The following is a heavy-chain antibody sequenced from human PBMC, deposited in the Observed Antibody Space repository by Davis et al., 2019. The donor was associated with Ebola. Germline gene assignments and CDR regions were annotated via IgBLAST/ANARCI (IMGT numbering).Heavy chain of an antibody. J-gene: IGHJ5*02. D-gene: IGHD3-16*01. CDR2: INYSGST. CDR3: AAYLGWFDP. Sequence: MPSETLSLTCAVYGGSFSGYYWSWIRQPPGKGLEWIGEINYSGSTKYNPSLKSRITISVDTSKNQFSLKMTSVTAADTAAYYCAAYLGWFDPWGQGTLVTVSS. V-gene: IGHV4-34*01. CDR1: GGSFSGYY.